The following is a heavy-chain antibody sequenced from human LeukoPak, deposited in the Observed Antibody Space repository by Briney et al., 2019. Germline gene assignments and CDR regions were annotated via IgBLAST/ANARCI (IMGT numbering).Heavy chain of an antibody. CDR2: FDPEDGET. V-gene: IGHV1-24*01. CDR3: ATDMRTLSDYYYYGMDV. J-gene: IGHJ6*02. D-gene: IGHD2-2*01. CDR1: GYTLTDLS. Sequence: ASVKVSCKVSGYTLTDLSMHWVRQAPGKGLEWMGGFDPEDGETIYAQKFQGRVTMTEDTSTDTAYMELSSLRSEDTAVYYCATDMRTLSDYYYYGMDVWGQGTTVTVSS.